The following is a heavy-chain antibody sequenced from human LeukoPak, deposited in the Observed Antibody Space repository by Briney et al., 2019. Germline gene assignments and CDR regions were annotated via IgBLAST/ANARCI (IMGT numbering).Heavy chain of an antibody. Sequence: SETLSLTCTVSGGSISSSSYYWGWIRQPPGKGLEWIGSIYYSGSTYYNPSLKSRVTISVDTSKNQFSLKLSSVTAADTAVYYCARGPITLVGNENWFDPWGQGTLVTVSS. V-gene: IGHV4-39*07. J-gene: IGHJ5*02. CDR1: GGSISSSSYY. CDR2: IYYSGST. D-gene: IGHD3-10*01. CDR3: ARGPITLVGNENWFDP.